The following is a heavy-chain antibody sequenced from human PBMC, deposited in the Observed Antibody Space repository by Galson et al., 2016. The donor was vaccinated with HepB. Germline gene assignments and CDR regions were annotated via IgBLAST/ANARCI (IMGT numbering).Heavy chain of an antibody. D-gene: IGHD6-13*01. J-gene: IGHJ3*02. Sequence: LRLSCAASGFTFTRYTMNWVRQSPGKGLEWVSSICGGSSYKYYADSVKGRFTISRDNSKNSLYLQMNSLRAEDTAIYFCARTPGYSGTWYDAFDIWGPGTIVTVSS. V-gene: IGHV3-21*01. CDR1: GFTFTRYT. CDR2: ICGGSSYK. CDR3: ARTPGYSGTWYDAFDI.